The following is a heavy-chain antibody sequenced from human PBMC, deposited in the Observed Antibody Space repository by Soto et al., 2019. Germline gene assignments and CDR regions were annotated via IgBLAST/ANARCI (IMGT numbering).Heavy chain of an antibody. V-gene: IGHV4-39*01. CDR3: ARQVYYYDSSGYYFDY. J-gene: IGHJ4*02. CDR1: GGSISSSSYY. CDR2: IYYSGST. D-gene: IGHD3-22*01. Sequence: SETLSLTCTVSGGSISSSSYYWGWIRQPPGKGLEWIGSIYYSGSTYYNPSLKSRVTISVATSKNQFSLKLSSVTAADTAVYYCARQVYYYDSSGYYFDYWGQGTLVTVSS.